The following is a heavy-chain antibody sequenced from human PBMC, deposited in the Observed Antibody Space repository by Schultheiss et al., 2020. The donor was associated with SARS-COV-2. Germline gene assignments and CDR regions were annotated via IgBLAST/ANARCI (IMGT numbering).Heavy chain of an antibody. CDR2: IHTSGST. CDR1: GGSISSGTYY. Sequence: LRLSCTVPGGSISSGTYYWSWIRQPAGKGLEWIGRIHTSGSTNYNPSLKSRVTISVDTSKNQFSLKLSSVTAADTAVYYCARREGAFDIWGQGTMVTVSS. J-gene: IGHJ3*02. CDR3: ARREGAFDI. V-gene: IGHV4-61*02.